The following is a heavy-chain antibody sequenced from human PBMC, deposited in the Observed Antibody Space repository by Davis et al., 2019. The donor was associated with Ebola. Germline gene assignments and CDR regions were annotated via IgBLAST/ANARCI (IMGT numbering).Heavy chain of an antibody. D-gene: IGHD3-16*02. CDR3: ARDVMIIFGGVIVETYYFDY. CDR2: LGTYNGNT. Sequence: AASVKVSCKASGGTFSSYAISWVRQAPGQGLEWMGWLGTYNGNTNYAQKLQGRVTMTTDTSTSTASMELRSLRSDDTAVYYCARDVMIIFGGVIVETYYFDYWGQGTLVTVSS. CDR1: GGTFSSYA. J-gene: IGHJ4*02. V-gene: IGHV1-18*01.